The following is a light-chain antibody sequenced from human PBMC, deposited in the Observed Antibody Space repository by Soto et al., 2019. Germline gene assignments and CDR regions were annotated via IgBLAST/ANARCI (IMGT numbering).Light chain of an antibody. Sequence: SYELTQPPSVSVSPGQTTSITCSGDKLGDKYAPWYQQKPGQSPVLVIYQHTKRPSGIPERFSGSNSGNTATLTISGTQAMDEGDYYCQAWDSSTYVFGTGTKLTVL. J-gene: IGLJ1*01. CDR1: KLGDKY. V-gene: IGLV3-1*01. CDR3: QAWDSSTYV. CDR2: QHT.